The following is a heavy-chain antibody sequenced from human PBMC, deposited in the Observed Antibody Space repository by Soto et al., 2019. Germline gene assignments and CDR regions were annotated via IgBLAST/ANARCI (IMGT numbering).Heavy chain of an antibody. V-gene: IGHV4-4*02. CDR3: ARAILNYDFWSGYSQNDAFDI. D-gene: IGHD3-3*01. J-gene: IGHJ3*02. CDR1: GGSISSSNW. Sequence: QVQLQESGPGLVKPSGTLSLTCAVSGGSISSSNWWSWVRQPPGKGLEWIGEIYHSGSTNYNPSLKSRVTISVHKSKNPFSLKLSSLTAADTAVYYCARAILNYDFWSGYSQNDAFDIWGQGTMVTVSS. CDR2: IYHSGST.